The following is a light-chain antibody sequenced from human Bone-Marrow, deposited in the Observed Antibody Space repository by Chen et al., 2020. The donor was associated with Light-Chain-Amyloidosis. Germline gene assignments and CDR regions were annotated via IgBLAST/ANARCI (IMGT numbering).Light chain of an antibody. Sequence: EIVLTQSPGTLSLSPGEGANLSCRASQTISSNYLTWYQQKFGQAPRLLIYGSSSRATGIPDRFTGSGSGTDFPLTINRLEPEDFSMYYCQQYGTSPLPFGGGTKVEIK. CDR3: QQYGTSPLP. CDR2: GSS. J-gene: IGKJ4*01. V-gene: IGKV3-20*01. CDR1: QTISSNY.